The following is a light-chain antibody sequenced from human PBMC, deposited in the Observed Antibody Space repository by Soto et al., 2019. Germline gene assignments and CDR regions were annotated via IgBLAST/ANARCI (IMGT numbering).Light chain of an antibody. CDR3: QQYNNWPPSII. Sequence: EIVMTQSPATLSVSPGERATLSCRASQSVSSNLAWYQQRLGQAPRLLIYGASTRATGIPARFRGSGSGTEFTLTISSLQSEDLAVYYCQQYNNWPPSIIFGPGTRLEIK. J-gene: IGKJ5*01. CDR2: GAS. V-gene: IGKV3-15*01. CDR1: QSVSSN.